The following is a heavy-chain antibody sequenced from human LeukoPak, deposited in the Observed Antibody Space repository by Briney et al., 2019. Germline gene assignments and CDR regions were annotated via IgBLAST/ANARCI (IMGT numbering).Heavy chain of an antibody. V-gene: IGHV3-23*01. CDR2: ISGSGGST. J-gene: IGHJ4*02. D-gene: IGHD3-22*01. CDR1: GFTFSSYA. Sequence: GGSLRLSCAASGFTFSSYAMSWVRQAPGKGLEGVSAISGSGGSTYYADSVKGRFTISRDNSKNTLYLQMNSLRAEDTAVYYCARHVYYDSSGYYRLWGQGTLVTVSS. CDR3: ARHVYYDSSGYYRL.